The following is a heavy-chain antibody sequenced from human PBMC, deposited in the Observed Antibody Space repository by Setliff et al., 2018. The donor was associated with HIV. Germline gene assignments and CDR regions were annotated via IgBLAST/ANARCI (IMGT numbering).Heavy chain of an antibody. CDR1: GDSITNYY. J-gene: IGHJ4*02. CDR3: TRDGSGWSQD. D-gene: IGHD6-19*01. Sequence: LSLTCTVSGDSITNYYWSWVRQAPGKGLEWVSGINWNSGNIGYADSVRGRFTISRDNAKNSLYLQMNGLRAEDTAVYYCTRDGSGWSQDWGQGTLVTVSS. V-gene: IGHV3-20*04. CDR2: INWNSGNI.